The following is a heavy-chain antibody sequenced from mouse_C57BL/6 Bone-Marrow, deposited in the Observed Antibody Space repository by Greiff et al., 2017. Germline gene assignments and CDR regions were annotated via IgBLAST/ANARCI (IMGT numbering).Heavy chain of an antibody. D-gene: IGHD2-1*01. V-gene: IGHV1-15*01. Sequence: VQLQESGAELVKPGASVTLSCKASGYTFTDYEMHWVKQTPVQGLEWIGAIDPETGGTDYNQKFKGKAILTADKSSSTAYMQLRSLTSEDSAVYYCTRFGIYCVVDDWGQGTTLTVSS. CDR1: GYTFTDYE. CDR3: TRFGIYCVVDD. J-gene: IGHJ2*01. CDR2: IDPETGGT.